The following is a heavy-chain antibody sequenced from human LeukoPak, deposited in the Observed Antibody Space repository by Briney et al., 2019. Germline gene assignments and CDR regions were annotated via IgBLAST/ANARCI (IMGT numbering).Heavy chain of an antibody. J-gene: IGHJ4*02. CDR1: GGSISSSSYY. CDR3: AREPTGPAPDY. CDR2: IYYSGST. D-gene: IGHD3-9*01. Sequence: PSETLSLTCTVSGGSISSSSYYWGWIRQPPGKGLEWIGSIYYSGSTYYNPSLKSRVTISVDTSKNRFSLKLSSVTAADTAVYYCAREPTGPAPDYWGQGTLVTVSS. V-gene: IGHV4-39*02.